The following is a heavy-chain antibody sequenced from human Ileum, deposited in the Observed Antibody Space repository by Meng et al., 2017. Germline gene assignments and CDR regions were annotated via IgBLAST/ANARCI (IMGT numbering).Heavy chain of an antibody. CDR3: ATYGSGFTPPLDP. CDR2: ISQSGTT. V-gene: IGHV4-4*02. CDR1: GGSISNGKW. Sequence: QVQLQESGPGLVKPSGTLSLTCAVSGGSISNGKWWSWVRQPPGKGLEWIGVISQSGTTNYYPSLNSRVSISLDKANNHLSLTLTSVTAADTAVYYCATYGSGFTPPLDPWGQGILVTVSS. D-gene: IGHD3-10*01. J-gene: IGHJ5*02.